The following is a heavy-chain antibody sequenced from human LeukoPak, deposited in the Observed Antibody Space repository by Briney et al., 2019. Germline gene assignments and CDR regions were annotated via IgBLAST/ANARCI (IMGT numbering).Heavy chain of an antibody. J-gene: IGHJ4*02. V-gene: IGHV3-30*18. CDR2: ISYDGSNK. Sequence: GGSLRLSCAASGFTFSSYGMHWVRQAPGKGLEWVAVISYDGSNKYYADSVKGRFTISRDNSKNTLYLQMNSLRAEDMAVYYCAKDPAYCSSTSCYVGGYFDYWGQGTLVTVSS. CDR1: GFTFSSYG. D-gene: IGHD2-2*01. CDR3: AKDPAYCSSTSCYVGGYFDY.